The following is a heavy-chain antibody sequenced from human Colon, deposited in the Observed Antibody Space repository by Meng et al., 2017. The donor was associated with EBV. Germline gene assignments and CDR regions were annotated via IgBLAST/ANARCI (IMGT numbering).Heavy chain of an antibody. Sequence: QVQLQQLGGGLLKPSVTRSRSCAVFGGSCRDYYWTWTRHPPGNGLEWSGEIDHRGNTKYSPSLKSRVTISLGTSKKQFSLKVSSVTAANSPVYYCARRVPSGNISPWSQGALVTVSS. CDR1: GGSCRDYY. J-gene: IGHJ5*02. V-gene: IGHV4-34*01. CDR3: ARRVPSGNISP. D-gene: IGHD3-10*01. CDR2: IDHRGNT.